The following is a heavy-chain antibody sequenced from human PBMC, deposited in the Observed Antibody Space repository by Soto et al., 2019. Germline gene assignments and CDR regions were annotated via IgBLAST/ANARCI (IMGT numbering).Heavy chain of an antibody. CDR3: AKLSDYGPRNTFDY. J-gene: IGHJ4*02. CDR1: GFTFSSYA. CDR2: ISGGGGST. D-gene: IGHD4-17*01. V-gene: IGHV3-23*01. Sequence: EVQLLESGGGLVQPGGSLRLSCAASGFTFSSYAMSWVRQAPGKGLEWVSAISGGGGSTYYADSVKGRFTISRDNSKNSLYLQMNSLRAEDTGVYYCAKLSDYGPRNTFDYWGQGTLVIVSS.